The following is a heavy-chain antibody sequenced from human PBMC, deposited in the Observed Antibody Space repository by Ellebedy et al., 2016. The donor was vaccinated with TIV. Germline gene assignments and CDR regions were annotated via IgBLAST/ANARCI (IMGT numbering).Heavy chain of an antibody. V-gene: IGHV3-23*01. D-gene: IGHD3-22*01. Sequence: GESLKISCAASGFTFSSFAMSWVRQAPGKGLEWVSSIRNSGGSTYYADSVEGRFIISRDNSKKTLYLQMNSLRAEDTAVYYCAKGRGGGSDSSAPRYYFDYWGLGTLVTVSS. CDR2: IRNSGGST. CDR1: GFTFSSFA. CDR3: AKGRGGGSDSSAPRYYFDY. J-gene: IGHJ4*02.